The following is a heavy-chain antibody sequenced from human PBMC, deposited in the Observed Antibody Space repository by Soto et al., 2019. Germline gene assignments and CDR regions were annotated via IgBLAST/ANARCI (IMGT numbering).Heavy chain of an antibody. CDR2: IYWDGDR. CDR3: VHSRCGGDCLQSYSSHYYYGMDI. D-gene: IGHD2-21*02. J-gene: IGHJ6*02. V-gene: IGHV2-5*02. CDR1: GFSLSTGGMG. Sequence: GPTLVNPTQTLTLTCTFSGFSLSTGGMGVGWIRQPPGKALEWLALIYWDGDRRYSPSLMNRLTIAKDTSKNQVVLTMTNMDPVDTATYYCVHSRCGGDCLQSYSSHYYYGMDIWGQGTTVTVSS.